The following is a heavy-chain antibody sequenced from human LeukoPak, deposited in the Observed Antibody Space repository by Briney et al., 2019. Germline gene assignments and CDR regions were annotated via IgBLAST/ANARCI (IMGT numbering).Heavy chain of an antibody. J-gene: IGHJ6*03. V-gene: IGHV3-30*02. D-gene: IGHD3-10*01. CDR2: IRYDGSNK. CDR1: GFTFSSYG. Sequence: GGSLRLSCAASGFTFSSYGMHWVRQAPGKGLEWVAFIRYDGSNKYYADSVKGRFTISRDNSKNTLYLQMNSLRAEDTAVYYCAKDGGENRGVMGYYYYMDVWGKGTTVTVSS. CDR3: AKDGGENRGVMGYYYYMDV.